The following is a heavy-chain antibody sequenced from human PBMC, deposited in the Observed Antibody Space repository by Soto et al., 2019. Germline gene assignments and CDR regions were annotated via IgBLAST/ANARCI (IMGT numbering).Heavy chain of an antibody. D-gene: IGHD6-19*01. CDR1: GYSFTSYW. CDR3: ARGSPVAGYYYYYMDV. V-gene: IGHV5-51*01. Sequence: PGESLKISCKGSGYSFTSYWIGWVRQMPGKGLEWMGIIYPGDSDTRYSPSFQGQVTISADKSISTAYLQWSSLKASDTAMYYCARGSPVAGYYYYYMDVWGKGTTVTVSS. CDR2: IYPGDSDT. J-gene: IGHJ6*03.